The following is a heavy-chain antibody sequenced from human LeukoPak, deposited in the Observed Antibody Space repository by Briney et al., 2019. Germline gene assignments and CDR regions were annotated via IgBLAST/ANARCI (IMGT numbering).Heavy chain of an antibody. CDR3: ARRDPIRRVFDI. V-gene: IGHV4-39*01. CDR2: ISYSGST. J-gene: IGHJ3*02. D-gene: IGHD2-21*02. Sequence: KPSETLSLTCTVSGGSISSGTYYWGWIRQPPGKGLEWIGSISYSGSTSYSPALKSRVTISVDTSKNQFSLQVNSVTAADTAVFYCARRDPIRRVFDIWGQGTMVAVSS. CDR1: GGSISSGTYY.